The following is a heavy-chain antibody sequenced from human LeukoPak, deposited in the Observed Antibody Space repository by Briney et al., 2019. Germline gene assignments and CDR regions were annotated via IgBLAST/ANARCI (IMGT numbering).Heavy chain of an antibody. CDR3: ARDLPYYDFWSGPRGFDY. CDR2: INPNSGGT. D-gene: IGHD3-3*01. V-gene: IGHV1-2*02. J-gene: IGHJ4*02. CDR1: GYTFTSYG. Sequence: GASVKVSCKASGYTFTSYGISWVRQAPGQGLEWMGWINPNSGGTNYAQKFQGRVTMTRDTSISTAYMELSRLRSDDTAVYYCARDLPYYDFWSGPRGFDYWGQGTLVTVSS.